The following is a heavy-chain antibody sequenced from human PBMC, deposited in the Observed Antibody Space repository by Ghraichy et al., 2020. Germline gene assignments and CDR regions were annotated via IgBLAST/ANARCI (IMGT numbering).Heavy chain of an antibody. CDR2: ISGSGAST. Sequence: GGSLRLSCAASGFTFSYYAMSWVRQAPGKGLESVSGISGSGASTYYADSVKGRFTISRDNSKNTLYLQINSLRAEDTAVYYCAKAPFTMVEGAAAFDYWGQGILVTVSS. V-gene: IGHV3-23*01. CDR3: AKAPFTMVEGAAAFDY. J-gene: IGHJ4*02. CDR1: GFTFSYYA. D-gene: IGHD3-10*01.